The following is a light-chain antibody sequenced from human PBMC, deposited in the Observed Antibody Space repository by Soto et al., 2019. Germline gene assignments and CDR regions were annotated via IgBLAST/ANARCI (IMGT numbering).Light chain of an antibody. CDR1: QAVTSKF. J-gene: IGKJ5*01. Sequence: IVLTQSPGILSLSPGDESTLSCKAIQAVTSKFLAWYQQKPGQPPRLLILGASTRATGIADRFSGSGSGTDFTLTISRLEPEDFAVYYCQQYNNWPPSTFGQGTRLEIK. CDR2: GAS. CDR3: QQYNNWPPST. V-gene: IGKV3-20*01.